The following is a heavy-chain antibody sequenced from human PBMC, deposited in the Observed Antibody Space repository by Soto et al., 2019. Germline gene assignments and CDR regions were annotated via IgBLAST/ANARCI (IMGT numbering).Heavy chain of an antibody. CDR1: GFTFSSYA. V-gene: IGHV3-30-3*01. CDR2: ISYDGSNK. Sequence: GGSLRLSCAASGFTFSSYAMHWVRQAPGKGLEWVAVISYDGSNKYYADSVKGRFTISRDNSKNTLYLQMNSLRAEDTAVYYCARDQTKHEPKYSSSWLTSRIYYYYYGMDVWGQGTTVTVSS. CDR3: ARDQTKHEPKYSSSWLTSRIYYYYYGMDV. J-gene: IGHJ6*02. D-gene: IGHD6-13*01.